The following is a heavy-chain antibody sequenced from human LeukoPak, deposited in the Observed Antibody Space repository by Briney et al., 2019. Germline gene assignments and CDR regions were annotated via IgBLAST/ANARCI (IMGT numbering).Heavy chain of an antibody. J-gene: IGHJ5*02. CDR3: AKDSLLYYDFWSGSSNWFDP. V-gene: IGHV3-30*02. Sequence: GGSLRLSCAASGFTFSSYGMHWVRQAAGKGLEWVAFIRYDGSNKYYADSVKGRFTISRDNSKNTLYLQMNSLRAEDTAVYYCAKDSLLYYDFWSGSSNWFDPWGQGTLVTVSS. D-gene: IGHD3-3*01. CDR1: GFTFSSYG. CDR2: IRYDGSNK.